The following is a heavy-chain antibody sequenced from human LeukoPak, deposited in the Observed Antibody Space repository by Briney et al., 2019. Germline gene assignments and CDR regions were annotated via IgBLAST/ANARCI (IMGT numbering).Heavy chain of an antibody. CDR2: ISSNGGST. Sequence: GGSLRLSCAASGFTFSSYAMHWVRQAPGKGLEYVSAISSNGGSTYYANSVKGRFTISRDNSKNTLYLQMGSLRAEDMAVYYCAFTNSGSYQYWGQGTLVTVSS. J-gene: IGHJ4*02. D-gene: IGHD1-26*01. CDR1: GFTFSSYA. CDR3: AFTNSGSYQY. V-gene: IGHV3-64*01.